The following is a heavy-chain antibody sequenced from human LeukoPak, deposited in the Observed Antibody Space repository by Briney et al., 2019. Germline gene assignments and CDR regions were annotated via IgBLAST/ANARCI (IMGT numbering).Heavy chain of an antibody. CDR3: ARNCRPIAAAGNGMDV. J-gene: IGHJ6*04. CDR1: GFTFSRYW. CDR2: IKQDGSEK. V-gene: IGHV3-7*01. D-gene: IGHD6-13*01. Sequence: GGSLRLSCAASGFTFSRYWMSWVRQAPGKGLEWVANIKQDGSEKYYVDSVKGRFTISRDNAKNSLYLQMNSLGAEDTAVYYCARNCRPIAAAGNGMDVWGKGTTVTVSS.